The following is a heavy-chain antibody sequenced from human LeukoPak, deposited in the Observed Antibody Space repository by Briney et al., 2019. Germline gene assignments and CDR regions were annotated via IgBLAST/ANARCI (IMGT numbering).Heavy chain of an antibody. D-gene: IGHD4-11*01. J-gene: IGHJ6*02. CDR2: ISGSGGST. CDR1: GFTFSTYA. Sequence: PGGSLTLSCPAAGFTFSTYAMKWVRQPHGKGLEWDSCISGSGGSTYYADSVKGRFTISRDNSKTTLYLQMNSLRAEDTAIYYCAKYRTSPPYGLDVWGQGTTVTVSS. CDR3: AKYRTSPPYGLDV. V-gene: IGHV3-23*01.